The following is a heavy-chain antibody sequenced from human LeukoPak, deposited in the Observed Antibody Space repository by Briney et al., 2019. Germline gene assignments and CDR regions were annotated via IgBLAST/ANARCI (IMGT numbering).Heavy chain of an antibody. Sequence: SGKVSCKASGGTFSSYAISWVRQAPGQGLEWMGRIIPIFGTANYAQKFQGRVTITTDESTSTAYMELSSLRSEDTAVYYCARDRTGTTSRRWFDPWGQGTLVTVSS. CDR3: ARDRTGTTSRRWFDP. V-gene: IGHV1-69*05. CDR1: GGTFSSYA. CDR2: IIPIFGTA. D-gene: IGHD1-1*01. J-gene: IGHJ5*02.